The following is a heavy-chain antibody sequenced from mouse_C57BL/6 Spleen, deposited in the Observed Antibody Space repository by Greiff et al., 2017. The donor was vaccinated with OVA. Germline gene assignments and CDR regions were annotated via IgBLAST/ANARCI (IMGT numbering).Heavy chain of an antibody. Sequence: EVKLVESGGDLVKPGGSLKLSCAASGFTLSSYGMSWVRQTPDKRLEWVATISSGGSYTYYPDSVKGRFTISRDNAKNTLYLQMSSLKSEDTAMYYCARLTVYYFDYWGQGTTLTVSS. V-gene: IGHV5-6*02. D-gene: IGHD1-1*01. CDR2: ISSGGSYT. CDR1: GFTLSSYG. J-gene: IGHJ2*01. CDR3: ARLTVYYFDY.